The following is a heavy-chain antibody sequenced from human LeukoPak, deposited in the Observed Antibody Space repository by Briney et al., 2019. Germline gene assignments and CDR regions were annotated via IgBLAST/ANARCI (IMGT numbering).Heavy chain of an antibody. D-gene: IGHD4-17*01. CDR1: DDSFSSHY. V-gene: IGHV4-59*11. CDR3: ARDLVTVTKGFDI. Sequence: SETLSLTCAVSDDSFSSHYWTWARQPPGKGLEWIGYISYIGSTNYNPSLKSRVTISIDTSKNHFSLKLSSVTAAATAVYYCARDLVTVTKGFDIWGQGTMVSVSS. J-gene: IGHJ3*02. CDR2: ISYIGST.